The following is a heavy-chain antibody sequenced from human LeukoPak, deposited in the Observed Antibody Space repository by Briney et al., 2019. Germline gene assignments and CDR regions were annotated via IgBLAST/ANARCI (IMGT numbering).Heavy chain of an antibody. CDR1: GYTFTSYY. CDR2: INPSGGST. J-gene: IGHJ4*02. V-gene: IGHV1-46*01. CDR3: ASLTVGATLFDY. Sequence: ASVKVSCKASGYTFTSYYMHWVRQAPGQGLEWMGIINPSGGSTSYAQKFQGRVTMTRDTSTSTVHMELSSLRSEDTAVYYCASLTVGATLFDYWGQGTLVTVSS. D-gene: IGHD1-26*01.